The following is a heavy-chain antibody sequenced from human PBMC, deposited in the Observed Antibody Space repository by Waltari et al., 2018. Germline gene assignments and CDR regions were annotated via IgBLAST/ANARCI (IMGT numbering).Heavy chain of an antibody. J-gene: IGHJ4*02. CDR3: ARGFEYCSSTSCSRYYFDY. Sequence: QVQLQQWGAGLLKPSETLSLTCAVYGGSFSGYYWSWIRQPPGKGLEWIGAINHSGSTNYNPSLKSRVTISVDTSKNQFSRKLSSVTAADTAVYYCARGFEYCSSTSCSRYYFDYWGQGTLVTVSS. V-gene: IGHV4-34*01. D-gene: IGHD2-2*01. CDR2: INHSGST. CDR1: GGSFSGYY.